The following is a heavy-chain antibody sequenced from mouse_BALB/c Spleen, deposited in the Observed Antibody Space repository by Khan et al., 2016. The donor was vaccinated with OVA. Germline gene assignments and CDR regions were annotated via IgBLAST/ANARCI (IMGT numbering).Heavy chain of an antibody. CDR1: GCTFSDYY. Sequence: EVELVEPGGGLVQPGGSLKLSCATSGCTFSDYYMYWVRQTPEKRLEWVAYISNGGGSTYYPDTVKGRFTISRDNAKNTLYLQMSRLKSEDTAMXSCGRQLNGAMDYWGQGTSATVSS. D-gene: IGHD1-3*01. V-gene: IGHV5-12*02. CDR2: ISNGGGST. CDR3: GRQLNGAMDY. J-gene: IGHJ4*01.